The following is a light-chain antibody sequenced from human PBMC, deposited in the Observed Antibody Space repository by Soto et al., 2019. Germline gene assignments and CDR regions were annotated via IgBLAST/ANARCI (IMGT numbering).Light chain of an antibody. CDR2: EHN. CDR1: SGTIASNF. Sequence: NFMLTQPHSVSESPGKTVTISCTRTSGTIASNFVQWYQQRPCSSPTTVLYEHNRRPSGVADRFSGSIDSSSNSASLTISGQKAEDEAYYCCQSYDSDSVVFGGGTKLTVL. CDR3: QSYDSDSVV. V-gene: IGLV6-57*01. J-gene: IGLJ2*01.